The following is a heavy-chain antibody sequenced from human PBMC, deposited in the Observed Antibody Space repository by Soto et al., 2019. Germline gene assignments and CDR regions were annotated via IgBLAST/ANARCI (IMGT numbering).Heavy chain of an antibody. CDR1: GYTFTSYG. Sequence: VASVKVSCKASGYTFTSYGISWVRQAPGQGLEWMGWISAYNGNTNYAQKLQGRVTMTTDTSTSTAYMELRSLRSDDTAVYYCARDSGEFLEWFLGGWFDPWGQGTLVTVSS. D-gene: IGHD3-3*01. V-gene: IGHV1-18*01. CDR2: ISAYNGNT. J-gene: IGHJ5*02. CDR3: ARDSGEFLEWFLGGWFDP.